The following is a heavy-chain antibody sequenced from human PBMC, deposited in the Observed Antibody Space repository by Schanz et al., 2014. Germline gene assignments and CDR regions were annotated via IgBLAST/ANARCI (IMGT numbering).Heavy chain of an antibody. V-gene: IGHV4-59*01. CDR1: GGSISSYY. CDR3: ARDGLGADY. CDR2: RDSSGST. J-gene: IGHJ4*02. Sequence: QVPLQESGPGLVKPSETLSLTCTVSGGSISSYYWSWIRQPPGKGLEWIGHRDSSGSTKYNPSLKSRVTISIDTSKNQISLRLRSVTEADTAVYYCARDGLGADYWGQGTLVTVS.